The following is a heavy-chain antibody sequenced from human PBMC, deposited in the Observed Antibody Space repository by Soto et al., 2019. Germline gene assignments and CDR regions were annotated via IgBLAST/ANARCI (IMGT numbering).Heavy chain of an antibody. V-gene: IGHV3-73*02. CDR1: GFTFSGSA. CDR2: IRSKANSYAT. D-gene: IGHD2-2*01. CDR3: TRPGGLNCSSTSCQLFDD. J-gene: IGHJ4*02. Sequence: EVQLVESGGGLVQPGGSLKLSCAASGFTFSGSAMHWVRQASGKGLEWVGRIRSKANSYATAYAASVKGRFTISRDDSKNTAYLQMNSLKTEDTDVYYCTRPGGLNCSSTSCQLFDDWGQVTLFTVSS.